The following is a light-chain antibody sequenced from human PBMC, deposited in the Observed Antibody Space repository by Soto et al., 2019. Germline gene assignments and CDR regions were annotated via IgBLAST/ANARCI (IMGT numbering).Light chain of an antibody. Sequence: ELVLTQSPATLSLSPGERATLSCRTSQTIRGLLNWYQQRPGQAPRLLIYDTSNRATDIPTRFRGSGSGTDFILTISSLDPEDFGVYFCQQRHNWPITFGQGTRLDIK. J-gene: IGKJ5*01. CDR3: QQRHNWPIT. CDR2: DTS. V-gene: IGKV3-11*01. CDR1: QTIRGL.